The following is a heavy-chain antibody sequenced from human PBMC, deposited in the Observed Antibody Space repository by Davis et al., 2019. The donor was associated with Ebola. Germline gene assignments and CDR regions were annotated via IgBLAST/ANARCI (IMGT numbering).Heavy chain of an antibody. CDR2: IYYSGST. Sequence: MPGGSLRLSCSVSGGSVSSRDKNYWSWLRQSPGKGPEWIGLIYYSGSTNYNPSLKSRVTISLDTSKNQFSLKLSSVTAADTAVYYCARLAAADEGLDYWGQGTLVTVSS. CDR3: ARLAAADEGLDY. D-gene: IGHD6-13*01. CDR1: GGSVSSRDKNY. V-gene: IGHV4-61*01. J-gene: IGHJ4*02.